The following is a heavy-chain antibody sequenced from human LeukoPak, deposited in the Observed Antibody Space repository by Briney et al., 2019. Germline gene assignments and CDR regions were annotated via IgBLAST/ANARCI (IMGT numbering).Heavy chain of an antibody. CDR2: IYYSGYT. CDR1: GGSISSSNYY. Sequence: KPSETLSLTCTVSGGSISSSNYYWGWIRQPPGKGLEWIGSIYYSGYTYYNSSVESRVTISADTSKNQFSLKLSSVTAADTAVYYCAKHYMGSYDNRGLDYWGQGSLVTVSS. V-gene: IGHV4-39*01. J-gene: IGHJ4*02. D-gene: IGHD3-10*01. CDR3: AKHYMGSYDNRGLDY.